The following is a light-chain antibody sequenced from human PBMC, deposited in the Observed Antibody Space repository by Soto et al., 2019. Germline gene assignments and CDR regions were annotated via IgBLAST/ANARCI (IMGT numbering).Light chain of an antibody. J-gene: IGKJ5*01. CDR3: QQYGSSPPIT. CDR2: GAS. CDR1: HSVSSSY. Sequence: IVLTQSPGTLSLSPGERATLSCRASHSVSSSYLAWYQQKPGQAPRLLIYGASSRATGIPDRFSGSGSGKDFTLTISRLEPEDFAVYYCQQYGSSPPITFGQGTRLEIK. V-gene: IGKV3-20*01.